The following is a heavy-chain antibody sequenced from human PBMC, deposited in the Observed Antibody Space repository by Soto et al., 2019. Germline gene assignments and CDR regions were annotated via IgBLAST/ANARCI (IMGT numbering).Heavy chain of an antibody. D-gene: IGHD5-18*01. CDR3: ARDSGFTAMVLNYFDY. CDR1: GGTFSSYA. Sequence: SVKVSCKASGGTFSSYAISWVRQAPGQGLEWMGGIIPIFGTANYAQKFQGRVTITADESTSTAYMELSSLRSEDTAVYYCARDSGFTAMVLNYFDYWGQGTLVTVSS. V-gene: IGHV1-69*13. CDR2: IIPIFGTA. J-gene: IGHJ4*02.